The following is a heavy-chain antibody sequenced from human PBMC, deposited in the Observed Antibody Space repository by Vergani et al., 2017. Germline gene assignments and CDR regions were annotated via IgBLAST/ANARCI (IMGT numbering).Heavy chain of an antibody. CDR2: IIPNTGGT. D-gene: IGHD2-15*01. J-gene: IGHJ6*02. CDR3: AREGEINCSGGSCYYRGANYYYGMDV. V-gene: IGHV1-2*02. CDR1: GYTFTDYY. Sequence: QVQLVQSGAEVEKPGASVMVSCKASGYTFTDYYINWVRQAPGQGLEWLGWIIPNTGGTNYAQKFQGRVTMTRDTSVNTVYMELSSLKSDDTAVYYCAREGEINCSGGSCYYRGANYYYGMDVWGQGTTVTVSS.